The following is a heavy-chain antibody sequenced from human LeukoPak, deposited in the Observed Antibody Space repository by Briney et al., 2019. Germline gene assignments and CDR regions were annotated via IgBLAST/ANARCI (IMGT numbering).Heavy chain of an antibody. CDR1: GGTFSGYA. CDR3: ASSNLAYCGGDCYSAFDY. CDR2: IIPIFGTA. Sequence: GSSVKVSCKASGGTFSGYAISWVRQAPGQGLEWMGRIIPIFGTANYAQKFQGRVTITTDESTSTAYMELSSLRSEDTAVYYCASSNLAYCGGDCYSAFDYWGQGTLVTVSS. D-gene: IGHD2-21*02. V-gene: IGHV1-69*05. J-gene: IGHJ4*02.